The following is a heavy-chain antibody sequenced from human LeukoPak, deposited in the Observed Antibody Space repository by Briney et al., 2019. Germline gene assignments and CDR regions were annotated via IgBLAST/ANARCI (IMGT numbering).Heavy chain of an antibody. J-gene: IGHJ4*02. CDR2: INPHSGAT. D-gene: IGHD1-1*01. CDR3: ARVINWNRNDY. V-gene: IGHV1-2*02. Sequence: ASVKVSCKASGYTFTNHYMHWVRQAPGQGLEWMGWINPHSGATKFAQNFQGRVTMTRDTSITTDYMELNRLTSDDTAVYYCARVINWNRNDYWGQGTLVTVSS. CDR1: GYTFTNHY.